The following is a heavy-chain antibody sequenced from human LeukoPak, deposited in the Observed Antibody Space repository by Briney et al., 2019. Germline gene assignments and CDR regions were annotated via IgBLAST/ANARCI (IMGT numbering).Heavy chain of an antibody. J-gene: IGHJ4*02. CDR1: GGSISSYY. CDR3: ARAITSGYSSSWPEEYYFDY. Sequence: SETLSLTCTVSGGSISSYYWGWIRQPPGKGLEWIGSIYYSGSTYYNPSLKSRVTISVDTSKNQFSLKLSSVTAADTAVYYCARAITSGYSSSWPEEYYFDYWGQGTLVTVSS. CDR2: IYYSGST. V-gene: IGHV4-39*01. D-gene: IGHD6-13*01.